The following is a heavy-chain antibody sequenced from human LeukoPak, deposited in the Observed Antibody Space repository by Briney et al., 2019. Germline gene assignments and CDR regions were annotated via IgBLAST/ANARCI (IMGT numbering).Heavy chain of an antibody. V-gene: IGHV3-30-3*01. CDR1: GFTFSNYA. CDR3: AREALYGSGSCFDY. CDR2: ISYDGSNK. D-gene: IGHD3-10*01. J-gene: IGHJ4*02. Sequence: PGGSLRLSCAASGFTFSNYAIHWVRQAPGKGLEWVAVISYDGSNKYYADSVKGRFTISRDNSKNTLYLQMNSLRAEDTAVYYCAREALYGSGSCFDYWGQGTLVTVSS.